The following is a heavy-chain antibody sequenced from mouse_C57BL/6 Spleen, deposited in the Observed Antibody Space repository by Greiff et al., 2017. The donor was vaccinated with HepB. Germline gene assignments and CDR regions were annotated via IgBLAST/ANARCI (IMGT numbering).Heavy chain of an antibody. J-gene: IGHJ1*03. Sequence: VQLQQSGAELVKPGASVKLSCKASGYTFTSYWMHWVKQRPGQGLEWIGMIHPNSGSTNYNEKFKSKATLTVDKSSSTAYMQLSSLTSEDSAVYYCARSGTCWYFDVWGTGTTVTVSS. CDR3: ARSGTCWYFDV. V-gene: IGHV1-64*01. CDR2: IHPNSGST. D-gene: IGHD4-1*01. CDR1: GYTFTSYW.